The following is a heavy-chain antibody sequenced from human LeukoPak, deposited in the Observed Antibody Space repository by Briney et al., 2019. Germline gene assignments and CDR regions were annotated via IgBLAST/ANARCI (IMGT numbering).Heavy chain of an antibody. CDR2: IKQDGSEK. V-gene: IGHV3-7*03. Sequence: GGSLRLSCAASGFTFSSYWMSWVRQAPGKGLEWVANIKQDGSEKYYVDSVEGRFTISRDNAKNSLYLQMNSLRAEDTAVYYCAREDTAILFDPWGQGTLVTVSS. J-gene: IGHJ5*02. CDR1: GFTFSSYW. D-gene: IGHD5-18*01. CDR3: AREDTAILFDP.